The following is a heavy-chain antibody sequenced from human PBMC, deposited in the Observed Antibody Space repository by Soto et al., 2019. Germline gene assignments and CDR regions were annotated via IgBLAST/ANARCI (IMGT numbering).Heavy chain of an antibody. V-gene: IGHV3-13*01. D-gene: IGHD2-15*01. CDR3: ARYCSGGSCYPYDAFDI. Sequence: GSLRLSCAASGFTFSSYDMHWVRQATGKGLEWVSAIGTVGDTYYPGSVKGRFTISRENAKNSLYLQMNSLRAGDTAVYYCARYCSGGSCYPYDAFDIWGQGTMVTVSS. CDR2: IGTVGDT. CDR1: GFTFSSYD. J-gene: IGHJ3*02.